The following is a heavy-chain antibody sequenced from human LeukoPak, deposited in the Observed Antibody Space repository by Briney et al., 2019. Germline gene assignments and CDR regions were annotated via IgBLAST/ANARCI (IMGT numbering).Heavy chain of an antibody. CDR2: MNPNSGNT. V-gene: IGHV1-8*01. CDR1: GYTFSSYE. D-gene: IGHD6-13*01. Sequence: ASVKVSCKASGYTFSSYEINWVRQGTGQGLEWMGWMNPNSGNTGYAQKFQGRVTMTRNTSISTAYMELSSLRSEDTAVYYCARGGSVKAAAGTQGGYWGQGTLVTVSS. CDR3: ARGGSVKAAAGTQGGY. J-gene: IGHJ4*02.